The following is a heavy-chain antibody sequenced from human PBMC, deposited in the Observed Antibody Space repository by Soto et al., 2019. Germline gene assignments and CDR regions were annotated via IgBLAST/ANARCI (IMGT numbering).Heavy chain of an antibody. J-gene: IGHJ4*02. CDR1: GFPFIDYY. D-gene: IGHD2-21*01. V-gene: IGHV3-11*06. Sequence: RRLSCPTSGFPFIDYYMSWIRQAPGKGLEWLSHISPKSTYRNYADSVKGRFTISRDNTKSSLFLQMNSLGVEDTAVYYCVRGGGGGLFEHWGQGVLVTVSS. CDR2: ISPKSTYR. CDR3: VRGGGGGLFEH.